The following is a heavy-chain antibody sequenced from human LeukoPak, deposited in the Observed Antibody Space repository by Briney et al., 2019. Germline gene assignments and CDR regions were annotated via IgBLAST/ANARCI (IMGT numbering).Heavy chain of an antibody. D-gene: IGHD4-23*01. CDR3: ARDMGATLVSGGAYYYYGMYV. V-gene: IGHV1-2*02. CDR2: INPNSGGT. CDR1: GYTFTGYY. J-gene: IGHJ6*02. Sequence: GASVKVSCKASGYTFTGYYMHWVRQAAGQGLEWMGWINPNSGGTNYAQKFQGRVTMTRDTSISTAYMELSRLRSDDTAVYYCARDMGATLVSGGAYYYYGMYVWGQGTTVTVSS.